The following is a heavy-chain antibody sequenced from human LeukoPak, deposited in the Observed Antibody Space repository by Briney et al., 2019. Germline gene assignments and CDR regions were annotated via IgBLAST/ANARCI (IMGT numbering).Heavy chain of an antibody. Sequence: PPETLSLTCTVSGGSISSGGYYWSWIRQHPGKGLEWIGYIYYSGSTYYNPSLKSRVTISVDTSKNQFSLKLSSVTAADTAVYYCAREGGSATTNKLDYWGQGTLVTVSS. J-gene: IGHJ4*02. D-gene: IGHD3-10*01. CDR3: AREGGSATTNKLDY. CDR2: IYYSGST. V-gene: IGHV4-31*03. CDR1: GGSISSGGYY.